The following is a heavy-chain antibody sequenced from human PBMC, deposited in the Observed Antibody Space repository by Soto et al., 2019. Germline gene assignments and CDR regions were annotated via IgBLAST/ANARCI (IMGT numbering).Heavy chain of an antibody. V-gene: IGHV1-69*06. Sequence: QLQLVQSGAEVQKPGSSVKVSCKASGGTLSSDAISWVGQAPGQALGWMGGIIPIFGTANYAQKFQGRVTITADKSTSTAYMELSSLRSEDTAVYYCARDLDDSGYTNFDYWGQGTLVTVSS. CDR3: ARDLDDSGYTNFDY. J-gene: IGHJ4*02. D-gene: IGHD5-12*01. CDR1: GGTLSSDA. CDR2: IIPIFGTA.